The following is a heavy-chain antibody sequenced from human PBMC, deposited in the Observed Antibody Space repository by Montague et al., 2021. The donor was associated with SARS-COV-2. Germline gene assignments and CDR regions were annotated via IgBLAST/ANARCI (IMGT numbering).Heavy chain of an antibody. CDR3: ARWGLNNAFDI. Sequence: SETLSLTCSVSGDSISRSHYFWAWIRQPPGMGLEWIGSIYFTGKTXYPPSLKSRVTISIDTSKNHFSLRLSSVTAADSAVFYCARWGLNNAFDIWGLGTMITISS. D-gene: IGHD1/OR15-1a*01. J-gene: IGHJ3*02. V-gene: IGHV4-39*02. CDR1: GDSISRSHYF. CDR2: IYFTGKT.